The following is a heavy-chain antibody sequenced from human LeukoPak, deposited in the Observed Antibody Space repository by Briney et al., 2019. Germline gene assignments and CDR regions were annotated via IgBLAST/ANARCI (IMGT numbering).Heavy chain of an antibody. V-gene: IGHV3-11*05. CDR1: GFSFSDYY. J-gene: IGHJ6*02. D-gene: IGHD3-10*02. CDR2: ISIISTYT. CDR3: ARDLHYYVAMDV. Sequence: PGGSLRLSCAASGFSFSDYYMSWIRQAPGKGLEWVSYISIISTYTKYADSVQGRFTISRDNAKNSLYLQMNSLRAEDTALYYCARDLHYYVAMDVWGQGTTVTVSS.